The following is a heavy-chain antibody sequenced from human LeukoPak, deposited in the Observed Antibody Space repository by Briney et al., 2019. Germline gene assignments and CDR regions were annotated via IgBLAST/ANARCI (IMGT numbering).Heavy chain of an antibody. J-gene: IGHJ4*02. CDR2: SGSGGST. CDR3: AKGMAEYFDY. CDR1: GFTFTNAG. Sequence: PGGSLRLSCAASGFTFTNAGMHWVRKAPGKGLEWVSASGSGGSTYYADSVKGRFTISRDNSKNTLYLQMNSLRAEDTAVYYCAKGMAEYFDYWGQGTLVTVSS. V-gene: IGHV3-23*01. D-gene: IGHD6-6*01.